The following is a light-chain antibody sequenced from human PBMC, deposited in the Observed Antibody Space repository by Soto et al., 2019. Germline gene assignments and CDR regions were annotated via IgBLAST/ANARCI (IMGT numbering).Light chain of an antibody. CDR3: MQPLHTPWT. V-gene: IGKV2-28*01. CDR1: QRLLNRNGYNY. J-gene: IGKJ1*01. Sequence: DIVLTQSPLSLPVSPGEPASISCRSSQRLLNRNGYNYLDLFVQKPGQSPQLLIYMTSNRSPGVPDRFSGSGSGTDFTLKISRVEAEDVGVYYCMQPLHTPWTFGQGTKVEIQ. CDR2: MTS.